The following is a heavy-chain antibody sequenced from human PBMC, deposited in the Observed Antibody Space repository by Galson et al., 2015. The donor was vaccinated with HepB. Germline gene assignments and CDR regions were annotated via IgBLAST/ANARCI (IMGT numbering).Heavy chain of an antibody. D-gene: IGHD4-17*01. J-gene: IGHJ3*01. CDR1: GYSFTSYD. Sequence: SVKVSCKAYGYSFTSYDFHWVRQVTGEGLEWMGWLRPESGDRGYAQKFQGRVTMTRDTSMRTAFMEMRSLTTEDTAVYYCAKGDGDYPESFDFWGQGTMVIVSS. V-gene: IGHV1-8*01. CDR3: AKGDGDYPESFDF. CDR2: LRPESGDR.